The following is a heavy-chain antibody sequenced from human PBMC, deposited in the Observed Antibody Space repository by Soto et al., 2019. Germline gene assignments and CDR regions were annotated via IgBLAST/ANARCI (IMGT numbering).Heavy chain of an antibody. CDR2: ISSSSSYI. CDR3: ARGWSGYLHYCGMDV. D-gene: IGHD3-3*01. Sequence: SLRLSCAASGFTFSSYSMNWVRQAPGKGLEWVSSISSSSSYIYYADSVKGRFTISRDNAKNSLYLQMNSLRAEDTAVYYCARGWSGYLHYCGMDVWGQGTTVTVSS. CDR1: GFTFSSYS. J-gene: IGHJ6*02. V-gene: IGHV3-21*01.